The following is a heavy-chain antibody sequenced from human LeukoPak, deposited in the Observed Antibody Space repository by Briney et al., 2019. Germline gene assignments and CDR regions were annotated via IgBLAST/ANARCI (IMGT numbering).Heavy chain of an antibody. V-gene: IGHV3-21*04. D-gene: IGHD6-6*01. CDR3: AKDLVHSSSFFFDY. Sequence: GGSLRLSCAASGFTFSSYSMNWVRQAPGRGLEWVSSISSSSSYIYYADSVKGRFTISRDNSKNTLYLQMNSLRAEDTAVYYCAKDLVHSSSFFFDYWGQGTLVTVSS. CDR1: GFTFSSYS. CDR2: ISSSSSYI. J-gene: IGHJ4*02.